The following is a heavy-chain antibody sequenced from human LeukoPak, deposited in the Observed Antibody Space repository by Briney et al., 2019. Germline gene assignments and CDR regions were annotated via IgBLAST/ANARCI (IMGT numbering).Heavy chain of an antibody. V-gene: IGHV4-34*01. CDR3: ARSGSSGWYWFDP. CDR2: INHSGST. CDR1: GGSFSGYY. J-gene: IGHJ5*02. D-gene: IGHD6-19*01. Sequence: SETLSLTCAVYGGSFSGYYWSWIRQPPGKGLEWIGEINHSGSTNYNPSLKSRVTISVDTSKNQFSLKLSFVTAADTAVYYCARSGSSGWYWFDPWGQGTLVTVSS.